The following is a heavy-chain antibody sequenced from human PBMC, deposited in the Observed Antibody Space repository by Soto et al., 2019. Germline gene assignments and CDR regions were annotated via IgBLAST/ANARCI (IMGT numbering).Heavy chain of an antibody. CDR3: ASNKNWNYYYGMDV. Sequence: GQYLKITCKGSRYSFNSYWISCVRQMPGKGLEWMGRIDPSDSYTKYSPSFQGHVTISADKSISTAYLQWSSLKASDTAMYYCASNKNWNYYYGMDVWGQGTTVTVSS. J-gene: IGHJ6*02. V-gene: IGHV5-10-1*01. D-gene: IGHD1-1*01. CDR2: IDPSDSYT. CDR1: RYSFNSYW.